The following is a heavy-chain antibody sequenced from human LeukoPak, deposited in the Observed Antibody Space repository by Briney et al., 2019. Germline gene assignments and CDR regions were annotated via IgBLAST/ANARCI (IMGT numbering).Heavy chain of an antibody. V-gene: IGHV1-2*02. J-gene: IGHJ6*03. CDR2: INPNSGGT. Sequence: ASVKVSCKASGYTFTGYYMHWVRQAPGQGLEWMGWINPNSGGTNYAQKFQGRVTMTRDTSISTAYMELSRLRSDDTAVYYCAREGINPKYGRGYYMDVWGKGTTVTVSS. CDR1: GYTFTGYY. D-gene: IGHD1-14*01. CDR3: AREGINPKYGRGYYMDV.